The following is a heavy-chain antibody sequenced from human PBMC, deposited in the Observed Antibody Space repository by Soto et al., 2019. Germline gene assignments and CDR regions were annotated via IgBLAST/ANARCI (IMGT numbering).Heavy chain of an antibody. V-gene: IGHV4-31*02. D-gene: IGHD2-2*01. CDR2: IYYSGRT. CDR3: ARDPSIVLVPAATYYYYYYGMDV. Sequence: SETLPLTCTVSGGSISSGGYYWSWIRQHPGKGLVWIGNIYYSGRTYYNPSLKSRVTISVDTSKNQFSLKVSSVTGADTAVYYCARDPSIVLVPAATYYYYYYGMDVWGQGTTVT. J-gene: IGHJ6*02. CDR1: GGSISSGGYY.